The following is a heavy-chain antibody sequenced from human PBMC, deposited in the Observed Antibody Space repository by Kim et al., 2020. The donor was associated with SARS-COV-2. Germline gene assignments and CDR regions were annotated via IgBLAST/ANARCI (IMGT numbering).Heavy chain of an antibody. D-gene: IGHD6-6*01. CDR2: IDWDDDK. CDR1: GFSLSTSGMC. Sequence: SGPTLVNTTQTLTLTCTFSGFSLSTSGMCVSWIRQPPGKALEWLARIDWDDDKYYSTSLKTRLTISKDTSKNQVVLTMTNMDPVDTATYYCARMTAARPSFDYWGQGTLVTVSS. J-gene: IGHJ4*02. CDR3: ARMTAARPSFDY. V-gene: IGHV2-70*11.